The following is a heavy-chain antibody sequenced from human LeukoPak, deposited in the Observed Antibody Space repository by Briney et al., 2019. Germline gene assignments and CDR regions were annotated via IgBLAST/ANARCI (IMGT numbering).Heavy chain of an antibody. Sequence: GGSLRLSCAASGFTFSSYSMNWVRQAPGKGLEWVSSISSSSSYIFYADSVRGRFTISRDNAKNSLYLQMNSLRAEDTAVYYCARAVLGVNFDYWGQGALVTVSS. J-gene: IGHJ4*02. V-gene: IGHV3-21*01. CDR2: ISSSSSYI. D-gene: IGHD3-16*01. CDR1: GFTFSSYS. CDR3: ARAVLGVNFDY.